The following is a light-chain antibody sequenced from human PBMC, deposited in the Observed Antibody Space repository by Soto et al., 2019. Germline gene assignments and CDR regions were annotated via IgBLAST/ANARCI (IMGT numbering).Light chain of an antibody. CDR3: QQSYSTPYT. CDR2: AAS. J-gene: IGKJ2*01. V-gene: IGKV1-39*01. CDR1: QSINSY. Sequence: DIQMTQSPSSLSASVGDRVTITCRASQSINSYLNWYQQKPGKAPKLLIYAASSLQSGVPSRFSGSGSGTDFTLTISSLQPEDFATYYCQQSYSTPYTFGQGTKADIK.